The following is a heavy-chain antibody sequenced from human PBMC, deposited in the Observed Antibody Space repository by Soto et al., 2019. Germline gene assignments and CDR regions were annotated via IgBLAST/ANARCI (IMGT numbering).Heavy chain of an antibody. V-gene: IGHV5-10-1*01. CDR2: IDPSDSYT. CDR1: GYSFTSYW. J-gene: IGHJ6*02. CDR3: ASDGSNCSGGSCYSHPLDYYYGMDV. Sequence: GESLKISCKGSGYSFTSYWISWVRQMPGKGLEWMGRIDPSDSYTNYSPSFQGHVTISADKSISTAYLQWSSLKASDTAMYYCASDGSNCSGGSCYSHPLDYYYGMDVWGQGTTVTV. D-gene: IGHD2-15*01.